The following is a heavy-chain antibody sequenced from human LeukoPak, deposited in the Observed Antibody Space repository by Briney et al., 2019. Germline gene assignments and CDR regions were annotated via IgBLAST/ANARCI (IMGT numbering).Heavy chain of an antibody. D-gene: IGHD5-18*01. CDR1: GGSISSGSYY. J-gene: IGHJ5*02. CDR2: IYTSGST. Sequence: PSETLSLTCTVSGGSISSGSYYWSWIRQPAGKGLEWIGRIYTSGSTNYNPSLKSRVTISIDTSKNQFSLKLTSVTAADTAVYFCARHLRFGYSYGYRTWGQGTLVTVSS. V-gene: IGHV4-61*02. CDR3: ARHLRFGYSYGYRT.